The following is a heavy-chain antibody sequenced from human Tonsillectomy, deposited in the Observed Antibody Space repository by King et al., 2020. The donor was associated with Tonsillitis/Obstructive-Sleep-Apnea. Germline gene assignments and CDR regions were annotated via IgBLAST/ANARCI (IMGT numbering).Heavy chain of an antibody. Sequence: VQLQQWGAGLLKPSETLSLTCAVYGGSFIGDYWSWLRQPPGKGLEWIGEINHSGSTNYNASLKSRVTISVDTSKNQFSLKLNSVTAADTAVYYCARGSYYDFLTAYYKELDYWGQGTLVTVSS. J-gene: IGHJ4*02. D-gene: IGHD3-9*01. CDR3: ARGSYYDFLTAYYKELDY. CDR2: INHSGST. CDR1: GGSFIGDY. V-gene: IGHV4-34*01.